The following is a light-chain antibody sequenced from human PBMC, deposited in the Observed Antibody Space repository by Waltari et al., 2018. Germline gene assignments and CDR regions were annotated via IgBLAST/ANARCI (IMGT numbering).Light chain of an antibody. CDR3: QQSKIWPA. V-gene: IGKV3-15*01. J-gene: IGKJ1*01. Sequence: SCRASQGISSDWAWDQNKPGQAPRLLIYGASTRAAGVPARFSGSGSGTEFTLTISSLQSEDFGVYYCQQSKIWPAFGQGTKVEIK. CDR1: QGISSD. CDR2: GAS.